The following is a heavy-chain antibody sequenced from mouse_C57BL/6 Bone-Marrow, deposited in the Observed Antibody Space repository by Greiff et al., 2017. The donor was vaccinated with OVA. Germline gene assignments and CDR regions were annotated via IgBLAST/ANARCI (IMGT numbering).Heavy chain of an antibody. J-gene: IGHJ1*03. CDR2: IDPSDSET. V-gene: IGHV1-52*01. CDR3: ARTGSDYDDFDV. CDR1: GYTFTSYW. D-gene: IGHD2-13*01. Sequence: QVQLQQPGAELVRPGSSVKLSCKASGYTFTSYWMHWVKQRPIQGLEWIGNIDPSDSETHYNQKFKDKATLTVAKSSLTAYMQLSSLTSEDSAVDYWARTGSDYDDFDVWGTGTTVTVSS.